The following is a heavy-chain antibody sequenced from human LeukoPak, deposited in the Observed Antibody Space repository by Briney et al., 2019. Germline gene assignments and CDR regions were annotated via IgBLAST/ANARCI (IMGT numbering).Heavy chain of an antibody. CDR3: VRHGYCGTTSCAGPL. D-gene: IGHD2-2*03. J-gene: IGHJ4*02. CDR1: ASTLSSYW. V-gene: IGHV3-74*01. Sequence: PGGSLRLSCAASASTLSSYWMYCGRQAPGKGLVCVSRINTDGTTTNYADSVKGRFTVSRDNAKNILYLQMNSLRAEDTAVYCGVRHGYCGTTSCAGPLWGQGTLVTVSS. CDR2: INTDGTTT.